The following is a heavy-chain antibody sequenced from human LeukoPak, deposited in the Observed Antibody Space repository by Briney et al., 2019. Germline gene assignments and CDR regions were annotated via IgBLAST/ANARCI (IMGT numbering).Heavy chain of an antibody. CDR3: ARHPTYYDFWSGYYRSEKYYFDY. J-gene: IGHJ4*02. CDR2: ISAYNGNT. V-gene: IGHV1-18*01. CDR1: GYTFTSYG. Sequence: ASVKVSCKASGYTFTSYGISWVRQAPGQGLEWMGWISAYNGNTNYAQKLQGRVTMTTDTSTSTAYMELRSLRSDDTAVYYCARHPTYYDFWSGYYRSEKYYFDYWGQGTLVTVPS. D-gene: IGHD3-3*01.